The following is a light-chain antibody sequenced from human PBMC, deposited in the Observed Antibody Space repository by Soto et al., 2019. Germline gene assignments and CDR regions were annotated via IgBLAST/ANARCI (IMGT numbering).Light chain of an antibody. V-gene: IGKV1-39*01. CDR1: QSISTY. J-gene: IGKJ1*01. CDR2: AAS. CDR3: QQSYSAPPWP. Sequence: DIQMTQSPSSLSASVGDRVTISCRASQSISTYLNWYQQKPGKAPRLLIYAASTVQTGVPPRFSGSGSGTDFPLTISSLRLDDIATYFCQQSYSAPPWPFGQGTKVEIK.